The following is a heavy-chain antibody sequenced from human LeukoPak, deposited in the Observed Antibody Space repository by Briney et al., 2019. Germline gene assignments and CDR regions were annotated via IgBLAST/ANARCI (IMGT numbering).Heavy chain of an antibody. CDR2: ISWNSGSI. J-gene: IGHJ3*02. Sequence: GRSLRLSCAASGFTFDDYAMHWVRQAPGKGLEWVSGISWNSGSIGYADSVKGRFTISRDNAKNSLYLQMNSLRAEDMALYYCAKAIPVGYCSGGSCYTGAFDIWGQGTMVTVSS. D-gene: IGHD2-15*01. CDR3: AKAIPVGYCSGGSCYTGAFDI. V-gene: IGHV3-9*03. CDR1: GFTFDDYA.